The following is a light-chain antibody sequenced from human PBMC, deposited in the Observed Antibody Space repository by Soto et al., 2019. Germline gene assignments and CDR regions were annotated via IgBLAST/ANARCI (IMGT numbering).Light chain of an antibody. CDR2: TAS. V-gene: IGKV1-5*03. J-gene: IGKJ1*01. CDR3: QQYNSYSWT. CDR1: QSITNR. Sequence: DIQMTQSPATLSASVGDRVTITCRASQSITNRLAWYQQKPGKAPHVLIYTASSLASGVPSRFSGSGSGTEFTLTISRLQPDDFATYYCQQYNSYSWTFGQGTKVDIK.